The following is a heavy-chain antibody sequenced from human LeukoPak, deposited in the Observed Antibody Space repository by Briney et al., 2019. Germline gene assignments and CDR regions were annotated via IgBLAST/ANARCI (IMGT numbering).Heavy chain of an antibody. D-gene: IGHD6-13*01. J-gene: IGHJ1*01. V-gene: IGHV4-39*07. CDR1: GGSISSSSYY. CDR2: IYYSGST. CDR3: ASHPYSSSWYGLGQYFQH. Sequence: PSETLSLTCTVSGGSISSSSYYWGWIRQPPGKGLEWIGSIYYSGSTYYNPSLKSRVTISVDTSKNQFSLKLSSVTAADTAVYYCASHPYSSSWYGLGQYFQHWGQGTLVTVSS.